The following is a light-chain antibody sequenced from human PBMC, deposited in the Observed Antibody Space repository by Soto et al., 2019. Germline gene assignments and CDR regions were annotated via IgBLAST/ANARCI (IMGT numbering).Light chain of an antibody. V-gene: IGKV3-15*01. J-gene: IGKJ5*01. Sequence: EIVMTQSPATLSVAAGESVTLSSRASQLFSSNLAWYQHKPGQAPRLLIYGVSTRDTGVPDRLSGSASGTEFTLTISSLQSEDFAVYYCQQYNNWPRTFGQGTRLEIK. CDR3: QQYNNWPRT. CDR2: GVS. CDR1: QLFSSN.